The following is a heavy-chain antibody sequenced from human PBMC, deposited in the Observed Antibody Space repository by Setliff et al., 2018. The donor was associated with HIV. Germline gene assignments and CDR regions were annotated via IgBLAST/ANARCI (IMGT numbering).Heavy chain of an antibody. CDR2: VYYSGST. CDR3: ARYRSKLDWFDP. J-gene: IGHJ5*02. V-gene: IGHV4-39*01. CDR1: GGSIRSSSYY. Sequence: SETLSLTCTVSGGSIRSSSYYWGWIRQPPGKGLEWIGSVYYSGSTYYNPSLESRVTISADMSKNQFSLKLSSVTAADTAVYYCARYRSKLDWFDPWGQGTLVTVSS. D-gene: IGHD1-26*01.